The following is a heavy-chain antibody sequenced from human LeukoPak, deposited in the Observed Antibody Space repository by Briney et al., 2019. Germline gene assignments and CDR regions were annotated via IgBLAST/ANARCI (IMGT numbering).Heavy chain of an antibody. V-gene: IGHV3-21*01. D-gene: IGHD3-16*01. J-gene: IGHJ4*02. Sequence: PGGSLRLSCAGSGFTFNNHSLNWVRQAPGKGLEWVSSISSRGTYIYYADSVKGRFTVSRDNAKNSLYLQMDSLRGEDTAIYWCARDLSGFMRNDHWGQGTLVTVSS. CDR3: ARDLSGFMRNDH. CDR2: ISSRGTYI. CDR1: GFTFNNHS.